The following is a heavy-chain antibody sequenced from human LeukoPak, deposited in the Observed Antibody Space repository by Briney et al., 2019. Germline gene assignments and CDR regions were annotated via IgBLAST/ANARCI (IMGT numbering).Heavy chain of an antibody. CDR2: ISSSSSTI. CDR3: ARELSYYYYGMDV. CDR1: GFTFSSYS. D-gene: IGHD2-8*01. Sequence: GGSLRLSCAASGFTFSSYSMNWVRQAPGKGLEWVSYISSSSSTIYYADSVKGRFTISRDNAKNSLYLQMNSLRAEDTAVYYCARELSYYYYGMDVWGQGTTVTVSS. V-gene: IGHV3-48*01. J-gene: IGHJ6*02.